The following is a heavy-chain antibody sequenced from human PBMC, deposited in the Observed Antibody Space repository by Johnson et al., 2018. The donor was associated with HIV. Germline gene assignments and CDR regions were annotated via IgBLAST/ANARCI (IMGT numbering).Heavy chain of an antibody. CDR2: ISYDGSNK. D-gene: IGHD3-22*01. J-gene: IGHJ3*02. V-gene: IGHV3-30-3*01. Sequence: VQLVESGGGVVQPGRSLRLSCAASGFTFSSYAMHRVRQAPGKGLEWVAVISYDGSNKYYADSVKGRFTISRDNSKNTLYLQMNSLRAEDTAVYYCARPRVVITPHDAFDI. CDR3: ARPRVVITPHDAFDI. CDR1: GFTFSSYA.